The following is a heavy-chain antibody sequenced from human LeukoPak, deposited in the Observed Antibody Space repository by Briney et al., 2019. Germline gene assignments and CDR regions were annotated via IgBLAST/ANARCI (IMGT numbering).Heavy chain of an antibody. D-gene: IGHD2/OR15-2a*01. CDR1: GYTFTRYY. J-gene: IGHJ4*02. CDR3: ARDAYYAGFDD. V-gene: IGHV1-2*02. Sequence: ASVKVSCKASGYTFTRYYMHWVRQAPGQGLEWMGWINPNSGGAIYAQKFQGRVTMTRDTSISTAYMELSRLRSDDTAVYYCARDAYYAGFDDWGQGTLVTVSS. CDR2: INPNSGGA.